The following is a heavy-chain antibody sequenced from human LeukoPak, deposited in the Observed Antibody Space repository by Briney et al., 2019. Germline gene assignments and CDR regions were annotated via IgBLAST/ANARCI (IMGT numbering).Heavy chain of an antibody. Sequence: GGSLRLSCAASGFTFSSYSMNWVRHAPGKGLEWVSSISSSSSYIYYADSVKGRFTISRDNAKNSLYLQMNSLRAEDTAVYYCAREAVDIVATIETNWFDPWGQGTLVTVSS. CDR3: AREAVDIVATIETNWFDP. V-gene: IGHV3-21*01. J-gene: IGHJ5*02. CDR1: GFTFSSYS. D-gene: IGHD5-12*01. CDR2: ISSSSSYI.